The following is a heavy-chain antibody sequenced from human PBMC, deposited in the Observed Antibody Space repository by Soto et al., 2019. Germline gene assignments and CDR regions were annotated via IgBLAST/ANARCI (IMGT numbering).Heavy chain of an antibody. CDR1: GFTFSSYA. CDR3: AKVQYYDSSGYYEHDAFDI. J-gene: IGHJ3*02. Sequence: GGSLRLSCAASGFTFSSYAMSWVRQAPGKGLEWVSAISGSGGSTYYADSVKGRFTISRDNSKNTLYLQMNSLRAEATAVYYCAKVQYYDSSGYYEHDAFDIWGQGTMVSVSS. V-gene: IGHV3-23*01. D-gene: IGHD3-22*01. CDR2: ISGSGGST.